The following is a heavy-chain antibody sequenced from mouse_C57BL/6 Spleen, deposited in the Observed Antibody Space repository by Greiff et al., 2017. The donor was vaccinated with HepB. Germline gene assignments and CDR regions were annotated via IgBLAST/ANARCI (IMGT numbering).Heavy chain of an antibody. V-gene: IGHV5-6*01. CDR1: GFTFSSYG. J-gene: IGHJ4*01. CDR3: ARQGGIVTTVYYYAMDY. D-gene: IGHD2-5*01. Sequence: EVMLVESGGDLVKPGGSLKLSCAASGFTFSSYGMSWVRQTPDKRLEWVATISSGGSYTYYPDSVKGRFTISRDNAKNTLYLQRSSLKSEDTAMYYCARQGGIVTTVYYYAMDYWGQGTSVTVSS. CDR2: ISSGGSYT.